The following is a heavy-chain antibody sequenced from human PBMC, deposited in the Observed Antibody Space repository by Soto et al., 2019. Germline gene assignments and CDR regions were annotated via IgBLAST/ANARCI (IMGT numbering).Heavy chain of an antibody. CDR2: IWYDASNK. Sequence: LRLSCAASGFTFSSYGMHWVRQAPGKGLEWVAVIWYDASNKYYAASVKGRFTISRDNFKNTVYMQMNSLRAEDTAVYYCARDPPLSSIVVVGVDDFWGRGTLVTVSS. V-gene: IGHV3-33*01. D-gene: IGHD3-22*01. J-gene: IGHJ4*02. CDR1: GFTFSSYG. CDR3: ARDPPLSSIVVVGVDDF.